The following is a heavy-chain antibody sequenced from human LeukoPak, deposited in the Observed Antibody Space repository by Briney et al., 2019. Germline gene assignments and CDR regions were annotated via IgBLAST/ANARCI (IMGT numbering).Heavy chain of an antibody. CDR2: IYHSGST. CDR3: ARDRTTVDDAFDI. CDR1: GGSISSSNW. Sequence: SETLSLTCAVSGGSISSSNWWSWVRQPPGKGLEWIGEIYHSGSTNYNPSLKSRVTISVDKSKNQFSLKLSSVTAADTAVYYCARDRTTVDDAFDIWGQGTMVTVSS. D-gene: IGHD4-17*01. J-gene: IGHJ3*02. V-gene: IGHV4-4*02.